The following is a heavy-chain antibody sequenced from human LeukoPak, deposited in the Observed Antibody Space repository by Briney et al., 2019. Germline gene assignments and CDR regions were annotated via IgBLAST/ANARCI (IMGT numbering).Heavy chain of an antibody. J-gene: IGHJ4*02. V-gene: IGHV5-51*01. CDR3: AIQRGGYCSGGSCYSSRYAFDY. Sequence: GESLQISCQGSGYSFTSYWIGWVRQMPGKGLEWMGIIYPGDSDTRYSPSFQGQVTISADKSISTAYLQWSSLKASDTAMYYCAIQRGGYCSGGSCYSSRYAFDYWGQGTLVTVSS. D-gene: IGHD2-15*01. CDR1: GYSFTSYW. CDR2: IYPGDSDT.